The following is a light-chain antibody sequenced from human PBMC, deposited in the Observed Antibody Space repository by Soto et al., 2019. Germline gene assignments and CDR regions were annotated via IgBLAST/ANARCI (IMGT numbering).Light chain of an antibody. CDR1: NIGSKS. CDR2: YDS. CDR3: QVWDSSSDHWV. Sequence: ELTQPPSVSVAPGKTARITCGGNNIGSKSVHWYQQKPGQAPVLVIYYDSDRPSGIPERFSGSNSGNTATLTIGRVEAGDEADYFCQVWDSSSDHWVFGGGTKLTVL. V-gene: IGLV3-21*04. J-gene: IGLJ3*02.